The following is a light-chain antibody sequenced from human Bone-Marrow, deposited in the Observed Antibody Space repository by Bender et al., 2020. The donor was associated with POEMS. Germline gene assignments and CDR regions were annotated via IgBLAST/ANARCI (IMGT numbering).Light chain of an antibody. V-gene: IGLV2-14*01. J-gene: IGLJ2*01. Sequence: QSALTQPASVSGSPGQSITVSCTGSSNDVGDYNYVSWYQQHPGKAPKLMIYDVSQRPSGVPDRFSGSKSGNTASLTISGLQAEDEADYYCSSYTSSSTFVVFGGGTKLTVL. CDR1: SNDVGDYNY. CDR2: DVS. CDR3: SSYTSSSTFVV.